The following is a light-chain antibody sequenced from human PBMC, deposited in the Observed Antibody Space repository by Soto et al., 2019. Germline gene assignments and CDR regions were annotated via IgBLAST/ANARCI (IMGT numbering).Light chain of an antibody. CDR1: SGSVSASNH. CDR2: NTN. CDR3: VLYMGSGIWV. J-gene: IGLJ3*02. Sequence: QTVVTQEASGSVSPGTTVTLTCGLSSGSVSASNHPSWYQQTPGQAPRTLIYNTNTRSSGVTDRFSGSILGNKAALTITGAQADYESDYYCVLYMGSGIWVFGGGTKLTVL. V-gene: IGLV8-61*01.